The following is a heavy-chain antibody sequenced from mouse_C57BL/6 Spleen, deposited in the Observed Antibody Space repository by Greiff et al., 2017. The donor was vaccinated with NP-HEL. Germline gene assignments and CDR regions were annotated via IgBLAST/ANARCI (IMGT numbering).Heavy chain of an antibody. CDR1: GYTFTSYW. J-gene: IGHJ2*01. CDR3: AREEYYGSSRDYFDY. Sequence: VQLQQPGAELVKPGASVKLSCKASGYTFTSYWMHWVKQRPGQGLEWIGMIHPNSGSTNYNEKFKSKATLTVDKSSSTAYMQPSSLTSEDSAVYYGAREEYYGSSRDYFDYWGQGTTLTVSS. CDR2: IHPNSGST. V-gene: IGHV1-64*01. D-gene: IGHD1-1*01.